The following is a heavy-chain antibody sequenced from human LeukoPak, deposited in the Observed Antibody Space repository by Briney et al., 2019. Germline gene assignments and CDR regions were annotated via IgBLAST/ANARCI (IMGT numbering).Heavy chain of an antibody. J-gene: IGHJ4*02. Sequence: GGSLRLSCAASGFTFSSSGMHWVRQAPGKGLEWVAVISYDGSNKYYADSVKGRFTISRDNSKNTLYLQMNSLRAEDTAVYYCADGGFGELSMFNWGQGTLVTVSS. CDR1: GFTFSSSG. CDR2: ISYDGSNK. CDR3: ADGGFGELSMFN. V-gene: IGHV3-30*03. D-gene: IGHD3-10*01.